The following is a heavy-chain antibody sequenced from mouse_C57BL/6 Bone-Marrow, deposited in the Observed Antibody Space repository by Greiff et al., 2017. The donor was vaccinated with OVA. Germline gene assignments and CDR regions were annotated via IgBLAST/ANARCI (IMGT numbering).Heavy chain of an antibody. V-gene: IGHV1-47*01. CDR3: ARGDYGDWYGEV. J-gene: IGHJ1*03. D-gene: IGHD1-1*02. CDR2: FHPCNDGT. Sequence: VQLKEPGAELVKPGASVKMSCKASGYTFTTYPITWMKQNPGQSLEWIGDFHPCNDGTNYNEKFKGKATLTVEKSSSTVYLELSRVTSDDSAVYYCARGDYGDWYGEVWGTGTTVTVS. CDR1: GYTFTTYP.